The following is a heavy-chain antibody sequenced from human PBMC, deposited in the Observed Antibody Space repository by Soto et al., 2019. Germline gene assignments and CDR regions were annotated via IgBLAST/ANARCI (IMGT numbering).Heavy chain of an antibody. CDR1: GGSISSGGYY. J-gene: IGHJ6*02. V-gene: IGHV4-31*03. CDR3: ARVQAVAGTTSYYYYGMDV. D-gene: IGHD6-19*01. Sequence: QVQLQESGPGLVKPSQTLSLTCTVSGGSISSGGYYWSWIRQHPGKGLEWIGYIYYSGSTYYNPSLKSRVTISVETSKNQFSRKLSSVPAADTAVYYCARVQAVAGTTSYYYYGMDVWGQGTTVTVSS. CDR2: IYYSGST.